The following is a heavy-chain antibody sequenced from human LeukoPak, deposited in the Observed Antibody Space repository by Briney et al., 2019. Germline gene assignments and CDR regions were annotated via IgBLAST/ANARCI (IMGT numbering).Heavy chain of an antibody. CDR2: INPNSGGT. Sequence: ASVKVSCKASGYTFTGYYMHWVRQAPGQGLEWMGWINPNSGGTNYAQKLQGRVTMTTDTSTSTAYMELRSLRSDDTAVYYCARDSGVLRYFDWPFDYWGQGTLVTVSS. D-gene: IGHD3-9*01. CDR1: GYTFTGYY. J-gene: IGHJ4*02. CDR3: ARDSGVLRYFDWPFDY. V-gene: IGHV1-2*02.